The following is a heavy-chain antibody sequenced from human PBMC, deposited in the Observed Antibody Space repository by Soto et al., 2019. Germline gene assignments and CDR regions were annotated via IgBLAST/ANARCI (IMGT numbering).Heavy chain of an antibody. CDR3: AKASGWFGEFDY. Sequence: EVQLLESGGGLVQPGGSLRLSCAASGFTFSSYAMSWVRQAPGKGLEWVSAISGSGGSTYYADSVKGRFTISRDNSKNTLYRQRNSLRAEDTAVYYCAKASGWFGEFDYWGQGTLVTVSS. D-gene: IGHD3-10*01. V-gene: IGHV3-23*01. CDR1: GFTFSSYA. CDR2: ISGSGGST. J-gene: IGHJ4*02.